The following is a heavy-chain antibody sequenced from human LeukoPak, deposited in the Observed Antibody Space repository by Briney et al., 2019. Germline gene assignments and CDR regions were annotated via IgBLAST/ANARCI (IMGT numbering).Heavy chain of an antibody. D-gene: IGHD1-26*01. CDR3: ARGGASSRYFGY. Sequence: SETLSLTCTVSGGSISGRFWSWLRQPPGKGLEWIGFVSYSGDTNYSPSFNGRVTISLDTSKSQFSLNLNSVTAADTAVYFCARGGASSRYFGYWGQGTLVTVSS. J-gene: IGHJ4*02. V-gene: IGHV4-59*11. CDR1: GGSISGRF. CDR2: VSYSGDT.